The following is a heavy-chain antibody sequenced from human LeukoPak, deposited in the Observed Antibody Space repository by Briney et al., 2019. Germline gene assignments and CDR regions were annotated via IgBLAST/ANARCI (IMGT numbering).Heavy chain of an antibody. V-gene: IGHV4-59*08. CDR3: ARRVVEAVAFPERNWLDP. J-gene: IGHJ5*02. CDR2: IHYSGGV. CDR1: GDSISTYY. D-gene: IGHD3-3*02. Sequence: SETLSLTCIVSGDSISTYYWNWIRQPPGKGLEWIGRIHYSGGVIYNPSLQSRVTISLDTSKNQFYLKVTSVTAADTAVYYCARRVVEAVAFPERNWLDPWGQGTLVTVSS.